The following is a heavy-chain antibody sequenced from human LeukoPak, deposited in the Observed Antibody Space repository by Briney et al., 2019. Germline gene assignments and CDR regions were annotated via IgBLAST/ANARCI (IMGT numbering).Heavy chain of an antibody. J-gene: IGHJ4*02. D-gene: IGHD3-10*01. CDR1: GFTFSSYS. CDR2: ISSSSSTI. V-gene: IGHV3-48*01. Sequence: PGGSLRLSCAASGFTFSSYSMNWVRQAPGKGLEWVSYISSSSSTIYYADSVKGRFTISRDNAKNSLYLQMNSLRAEDTAVYYCAKDMGVGGYGSGSYFDYWGQGTLVTVSS. CDR3: AKDMGVGGYGSGSYFDY.